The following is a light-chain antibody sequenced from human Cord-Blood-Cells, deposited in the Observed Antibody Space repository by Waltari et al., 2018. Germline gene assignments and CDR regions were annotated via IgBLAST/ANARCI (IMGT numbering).Light chain of an antibody. J-gene: IGLJ2*01. CDR3: CSYAGSSTSV. CDR1: SSDVGSYNL. CDR2: EGS. V-gene: IGLV2-23*01. Sequence: QSALTQPASASGSPGQSITISCTGTSSDVGSYNLVSWYQQHPGKAPKLMIYEGSKRPSGLSNRFSGSKSGNTASLTISGLQAEDEADYYCCSYAGSSTSVFGGGTKLTVL.